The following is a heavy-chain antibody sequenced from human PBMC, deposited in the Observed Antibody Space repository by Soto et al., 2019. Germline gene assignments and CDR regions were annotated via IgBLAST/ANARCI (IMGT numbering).Heavy chain of an antibody. V-gene: IGHV3-11*06. CDR3: ARIPRRGSLTQSSWRYFDY. D-gene: IGHD6-13*01. Sequence: PGGSLRLSCAASGFTFSDYYMSWIRQAPGKGLEWVSYISSSSSYTNYADSVKGRFTISRDNAKNSLYLQMNSLRAEDTAVYYCARIPRRGSLTQSSWRYFDYWGQGTPVTVSS. CDR1: GFTFSDYY. J-gene: IGHJ4*02. CDR2: ISSSSSYT.